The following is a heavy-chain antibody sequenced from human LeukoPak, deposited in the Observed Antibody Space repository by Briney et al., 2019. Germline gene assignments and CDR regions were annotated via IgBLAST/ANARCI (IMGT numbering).Heavy chain of an antibody. CDR3: AKEWIKE. V-gene: IGHV3-23*01. J-gene: IGHJ4*02. CDR1: GFTFRIYA. D-gene: IGHD5-12*01. Sequence: GGSLRLSCAASGFTFRIYAMTCVRQAPGKGLEWVSSISGSGGTYYADSVKGRFTISRDNSKNTLYLQMNTLRAEDTAVYYCAKEWIKEGGQGTLVTVSS. CDR2: ISGSGGT.